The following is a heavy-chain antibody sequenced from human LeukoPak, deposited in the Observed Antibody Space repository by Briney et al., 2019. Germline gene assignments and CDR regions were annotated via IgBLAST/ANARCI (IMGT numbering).Heavy chain of an antibody. V-gene: IGHV3-9*01. CDR1: GFAFDDYA. J-gene: IGHJ6*02. CDR2: ITWNRDNI. CDR3: AKDLSSAITSALVLDV. Sequence: GGSLRLSCTVSGFAFDDYAMHWVRHTPGKGLEWVAGITWNRDNIGYGDSVKGRFTISRDNVKNVLYLQMNSLRPEDTALYYCAKDLSSAITSALVLDVWGQGTTVIVS. D-gene: IGHD3-22*01.